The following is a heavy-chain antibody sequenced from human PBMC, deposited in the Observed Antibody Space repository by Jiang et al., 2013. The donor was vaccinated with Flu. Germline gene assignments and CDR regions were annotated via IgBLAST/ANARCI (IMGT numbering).Heavy chain of an antibody. Sequence: TFSDYSMHWVARLQAGGVEWVALISYDGTNTLYADSVRGRFTISRDNSKNTMSLQMNSLTSDDTAVYYCARDESSGLPDYWGQGTLVAVSS. V-gene: IGHV3-30*04. CDR1: TFSDYS. J-gene: IGHJ4*02. D-gene: IGHD6-25*01. CDR3: ARDESSGLPDY. CDR2: ISYDGTNT.